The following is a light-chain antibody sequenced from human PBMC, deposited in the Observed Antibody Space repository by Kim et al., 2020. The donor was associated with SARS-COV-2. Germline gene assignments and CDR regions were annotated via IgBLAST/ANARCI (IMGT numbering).Light chain of an antibody. CDR3: QQTNSFPWT. J-gene: IGKJ1*01. CDR1: QGISSW. Sequence: ASEGDRVTITCRASQGISSWVAWYQQKPGKAPKVLIYFASSLQSGVPSRFSGSGSGTDFTLTISSLQPEDFATYYCQQTNSFPWTFGQGTKVEIK. V-gene: IGKV1-12*01. CDR2: FAS.